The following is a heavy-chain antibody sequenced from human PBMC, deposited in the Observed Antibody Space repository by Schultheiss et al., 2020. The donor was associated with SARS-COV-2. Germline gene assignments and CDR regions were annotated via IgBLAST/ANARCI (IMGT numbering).Heavy chain of an antibody. V-gene: IGHV3-20*04. J-gene: IGHJ6*02. CDR3: ARDPQAGWAVTADMGYYYGMDV. D-gene: IGHD2-21*02. Sequence: GGSLRLSCAASGFTFDDYGMSWVRQAPGKGLEWVSGINWNGASTSYADSVKGRFTISRDNAKNSLYLQMNSLRAEDTALCYCARDPQAGWAVTADMGYYYGMDVWGQGTTVTVSS. CDR1: GFTFDDYG. CDR2: INWNGAST.